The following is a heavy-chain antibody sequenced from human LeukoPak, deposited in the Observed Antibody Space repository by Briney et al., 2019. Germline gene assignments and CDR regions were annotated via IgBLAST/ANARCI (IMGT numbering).Heavy chain of an antibody. CDR1: GFTISSYW. CDR3: ASARRAEYFQH. V-gene: IGHV3-74*01. J-gene: IGHJ1*01. CDR2: INNDGSST. Sequence: GGSLRLSCAASGFTISSYWMHWVRHAPGKGLVWVSRINNDGSSTSYADSVKGRFTISRDNAKNTLHLQMNSLRAEDTAVYYCASARRAEYFQHWGQGTLVTVSS.